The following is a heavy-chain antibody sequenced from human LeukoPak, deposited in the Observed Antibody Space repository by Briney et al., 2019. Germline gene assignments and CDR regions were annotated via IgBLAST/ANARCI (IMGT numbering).Heavy chain of an antibody. Sequence: ASVKVSCKVSGYTLTELSMHWVRQAPGKGLEWMGGFDPEDGETIYAQKFQGRVTMTEDTSTDTAYMELSSLRSEDTAVYYCATSSPREYNWNAEFLTPPDYWGQGTLVTVSS. J-gene: IGHJ4*02. V-gene: IGHV1-24*01. CDR1: GYTLTELS. D-gene: IGHD1-1*01. CDR2: FDPEDGET. CDR3: ATSSPREYNWNAEFLTPPDY.